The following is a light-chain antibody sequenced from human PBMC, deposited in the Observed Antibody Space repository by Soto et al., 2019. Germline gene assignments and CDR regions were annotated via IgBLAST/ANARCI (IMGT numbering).Light chain of an antibody. CDR2: LNSDGSH. Sequence: QPVLTQSPSASASPRASVKLTCTVSRGHSSYAIAWYQQQAEKGPRYLMKLNSDGSHSKGDGIPDRFSGSSSGAERYLTISSLQSEDEADYYCQTWGTGIRIFGGGTKLTVL. CDR3: QTWGTGIRI. J-gene: IGLJ2*01. V-gene: IGLV4-69*01. CDR1: RGHSSYA.